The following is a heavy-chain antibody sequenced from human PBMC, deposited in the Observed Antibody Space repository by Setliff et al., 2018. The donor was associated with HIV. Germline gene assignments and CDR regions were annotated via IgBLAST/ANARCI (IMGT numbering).Heavy chain of an antibody. V-gene: IGHV4-34*01. CDR1: GGSLSDYY. CDR3: GGSSRWGFVY. Sequence: PSETLSLTCAVYGGSLSDYYWSWIRQPPGKGLEWIGQINHSGSTIYNPSLKSRVTMSVDSSKNQFSLKLSSVTAADRAVYYCGGSSRWGFVYWGQGTLVNVSS. J-gene: IGHJ4*02. CDR2: INHSGST. D-gene: IGHD6-13*01.